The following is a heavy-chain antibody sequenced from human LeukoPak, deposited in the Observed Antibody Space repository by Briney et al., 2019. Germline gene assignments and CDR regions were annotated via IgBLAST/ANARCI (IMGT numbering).Heavy chain of an antibody. D-gene: IGHD3-22*01. CDR2: ISYDGSNK. CDR1: GFTFNTYA. V-gene: IGHV3-30-3*01. Sequence: GGSLRLSCAASGFTFNTYAMHWVRQAPGKGLEWVAVISYDGSNKYYADSVKGRFTISRDNAKNSLYLQVNSLRAEDTAVYYCARERYYYDSSGYYIDYWGQGTLVTVSS. CDR3: ARERYYYDSSGYYIDY. J-gene: IGHJ4*02.